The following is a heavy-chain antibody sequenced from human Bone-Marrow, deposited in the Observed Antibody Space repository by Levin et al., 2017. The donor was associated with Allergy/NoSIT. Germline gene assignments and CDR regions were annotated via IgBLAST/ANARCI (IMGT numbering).Heavy chain of an antibody. CDR2: IYYSGST. CDR1: GGSISSSSYY. J-gene: IGHJ6*02. CDR3: ARDPLRYFDWPIGVGYYYGMDV. D-gene: IGHD3-9*01. Sequence: MSSETLSLTCTVSGGSISSSSYYWGWIRQPPGKGLEWIGSIYYSGSTYYNPSLKSRVTISVDTSKNQFSLKLSSVTAADTAVYYCARDPLRYFDWPIGVGYYYGMDVWGQGTTVTVSS. V-gene: IGHV4-39*07.